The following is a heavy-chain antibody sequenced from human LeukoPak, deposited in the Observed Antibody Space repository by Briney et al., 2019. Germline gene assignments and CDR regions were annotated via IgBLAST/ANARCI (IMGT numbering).Heavy chain of an antibody. D-gene: IGHD5/OR15-5a*01. V-gene: IGHV1-69*13. CDR3: ARVYVSYYYYYMDV. CDR2: IIPIFGTA. CDR1: GGTFSSYA. J-gene: IGHJ6*03. Sequence: ASVKVSCKASGGTFSSYAISWLRQATGQGLEWMGGIIPIFGTANYAQNFQGRVTITADESTSTAYMELSSLRFEDTAVYYCARVYVSYYYYYMDVWGKGTTVT.